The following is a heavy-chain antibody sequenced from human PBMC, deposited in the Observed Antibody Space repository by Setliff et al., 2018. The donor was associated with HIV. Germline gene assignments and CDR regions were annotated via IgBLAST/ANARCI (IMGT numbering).Heavy chain of an antibody. CDR3: AREHDYGDLARNWFYMDV. Sequence: ASVKVSCKPPGHTFTNYDIHWMRRAPGQGLEWMGWINTNTGNPTYAQNFTGRFVFPLDTSVSTAYLQISSLKAEDTAVYYCAREHDYGDLARNWFYMDVWGKGTTVT. D-gene: IGHD4-17*01. J-gene: IGHJ6*03. CDR1: GHTFTNYD. V-gene: IGHV7-4-1*02. CDR2: INTNTGNP.